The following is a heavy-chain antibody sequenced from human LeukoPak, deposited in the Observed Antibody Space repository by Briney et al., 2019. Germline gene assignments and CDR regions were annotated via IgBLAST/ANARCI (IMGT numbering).Heavy chain of an antibody. Sequence: GGSLRLSCAAPGFTVSSNYMSGVRQAPGKGLEWVSVIYSGGSTYYAASVKGRFAISRDNSKNTLYLQMNSLRAEDTAVYYCARVSRSSTSCPFDYWGQGTLVTVSS. D-gene: IGHD2-2*01. CDR3: ARVSRSSTSCPFDY. V-gene: IGHV3-66*02. J-gene: IGHJ4*02. CDR2: IYSGGST. CDR1: GFTVSSNY.